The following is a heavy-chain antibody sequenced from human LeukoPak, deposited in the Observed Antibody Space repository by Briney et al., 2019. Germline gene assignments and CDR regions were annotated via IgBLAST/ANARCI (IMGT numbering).Heavy chain of an antibody. V-gene: IGHV1-2*06. Sequence: GASVKVSCKASGHTFTGYYMHWVRQAPGQGLEWMGRINPNSGGTNYAQKFQGRVTMTRDTSISTAYMELSRLRSDDTAVYYCARGGYGDYVGYYYYMDVWGKGTTVTVSS. D-gene: IGHD4-17*01. J-gene: IGHJ6*03. CDR2: INPNSGGT. CDR1: GHTFTGYY. CDR3: ARGGYGDYVGYYYYMDV.